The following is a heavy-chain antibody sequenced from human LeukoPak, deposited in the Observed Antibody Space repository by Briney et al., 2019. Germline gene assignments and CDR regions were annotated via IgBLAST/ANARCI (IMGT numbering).Heavy chain of an antibody. J-gene: IGHJ4*02. D-gene: IGHD6-19*01. CDR2: ISSSSSTI. CDR1: GFTFSSYS. V-gene: IGHV3-48*04. Sequence: QSGGSLRLSCAASGFTFSSYSMNWVRQAPGKGLEWVSYISSSSSTIYYADSVKGRFTISRDDAKNSLYLQMNSLRAEDTAVYYCARAPSATFFLRPETAVAGTTVPGDYWGQGTLVTVSS. CDR3: ARAPSATFFLRPETAVAGTTVPGDY.